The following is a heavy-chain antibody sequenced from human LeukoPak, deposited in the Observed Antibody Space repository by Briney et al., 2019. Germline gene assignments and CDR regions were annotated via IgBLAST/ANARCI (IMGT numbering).Heavy chain of an antibody. D-gene: IGHD4-17*01. CDR3: AKATVTTWGNWFDP. Sequence: GGSLRLSCAASGFTFSSYAMSWVRQAPGKGQEWVSAISGSGGSTYYADSVKGRFTLSRDNSKNTLYLQMNSLRAEDTAVYYCAKATVTTWGNWFDPWGQGTLVTVSS. CDR1: GFTFSSYA. J-gene: IGHJ5*02. V-gene: IGHV3-23*01. CDR2: ISGSGGST.